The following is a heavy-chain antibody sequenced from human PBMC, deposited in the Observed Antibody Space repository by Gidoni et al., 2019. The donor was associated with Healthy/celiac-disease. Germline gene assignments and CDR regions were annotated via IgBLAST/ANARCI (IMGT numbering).Heavy chain of an antibody. CDR2: ST. D-gene: IGHD3-22*01. V-gene: IGHV4-39*01. CDR3: ARRRDDYYDSSGYYFFDY. J-gene: IGHJ4*02. Sequence: STYYNPSLKSRVTISVDTSKNQFSLKLSSVTAADTAVYYCARRRDDYYDSSGYYFFDYWGQGTLVTVSS.